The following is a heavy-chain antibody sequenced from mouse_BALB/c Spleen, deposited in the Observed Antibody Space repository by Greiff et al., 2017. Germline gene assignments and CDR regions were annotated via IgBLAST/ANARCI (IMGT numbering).Heavy chain of an antibody. D-gene: IGHD2-14*01. V-gene: IGHV5-12-1*01. CDR2: ISSGGGST. Sequence: EVMLVESGGGLVKPGGSLKLSCAASGFAFSSYDMSWVRQTPEKRLEWVAYISSGGGSTYYPDTVKGRFTISRDNAKNTLYLQMSSLKSEDTAMYYCASDRDYYAMDYWGQGTSVTVSS. J-gene: IGHJ4*01. CDR3: ASDRDYYAMDY. CDR1: GFAFSSYD.